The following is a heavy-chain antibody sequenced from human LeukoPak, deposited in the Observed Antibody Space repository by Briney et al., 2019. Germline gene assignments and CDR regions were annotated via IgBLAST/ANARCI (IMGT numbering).Heavy chain of an antibody. D-gene: IGHD1-1*01. J-gene: IGHJ6*03. CDR2: INPNSGGT. V-gene: IGHV1-2*02. CDR1: GYTFTGYY. Sequence: GASVKVSCKASGYTFTGYYMHWVRQAPGQGLEWMGWINPNSGGTNYAQKFQGRVTMTRDTSISTAYMELSRLRSDDTAVYYCARDLDRGSLSHTGGVWGKGTTVTVSS. CDR3: ARDLDRGSLSHTGGV.